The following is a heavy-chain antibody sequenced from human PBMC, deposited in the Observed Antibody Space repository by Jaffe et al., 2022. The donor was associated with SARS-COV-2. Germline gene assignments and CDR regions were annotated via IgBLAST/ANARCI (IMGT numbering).Heavy chain of an antibody. J-gene: IGHJ6*02. CDR2: MNPNSGNT. V-gene: IGHV1-8*01. Sequence: QVQLVQSGAEVKKPGASVKVSCKASGYTFTSYDINWVRQATGQGLEWMGWMNPNSGNTGYAQKFQGRVTMTRNTSISTAYMELSSLRSEDTAVYYCARVRITMVRGVIITPYYYYGMDVWGQGTTVTVSS. D-gene: IGHD3-10*01. CDR3: ARVRITMVRGVIITPYYYYGMDV. CDR1: GYTFTSYD.